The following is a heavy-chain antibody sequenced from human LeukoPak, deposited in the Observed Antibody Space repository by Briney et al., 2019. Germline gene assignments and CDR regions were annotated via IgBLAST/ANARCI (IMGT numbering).Heavy chain of an antibody. J-gene: IGHJ6*02. D-gene: IGHD2-2*01. V-gene: IGHV3-74*01. Sequence: GGSLRLSCAASGFTFSAYWMHWVRQVPGKGLVWVSQINNVGSGTSYADSVKGRFTISRDNAKNTLYLQMNSLSAADTAVYSCARGLRYCTSTSCLGYYGMDVWGPGTTVTV. CDR3: ARGLRYCTSTSCLGYYGMDV. CDR1: GFTFSAYW. CDR2: INNVGSGT.